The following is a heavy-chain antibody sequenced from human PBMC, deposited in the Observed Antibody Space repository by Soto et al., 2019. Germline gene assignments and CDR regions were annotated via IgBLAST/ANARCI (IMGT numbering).Heavy chain of an antibody. V-gene: IGHV3-15*01. J-gene: IGHJ4*02. CDR3: TVEYNWNYYFDY. CDR1: GFTFSNAW. D-gene: IGHD1-7*01. Sequence: EVQLVESGGGLVKPGGSLRLSCAASGFTFSNAWMSWVRQAPGKGLEWVGRIKSKTDGGTTDYAAPVKGRFTISRDDSKNTLYLQMNSLKTEDTAVYYCTVEYNWNYYFDYWGQGTLVTVSS. CDR2: IKSKTDGGTT.